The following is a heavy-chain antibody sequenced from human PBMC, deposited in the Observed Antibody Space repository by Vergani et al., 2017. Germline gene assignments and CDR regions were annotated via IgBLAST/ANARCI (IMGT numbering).Heavy chain of an antibody. Sequence: EVQLVESGGDLVQPGRSLRLSCTASGFTFGYYAMDWFRQAPGQGLEWVGGIRSKAYGQATIYAASVKGRFTISRDDSKSIAYLQMNNLQTEDTDMYYFVRDQVTMLRGSDALDIWGQGTMVTVSS. CDR2: IRSKAYGQAT. CDR3: VRDQVTMLRGSDALDI. CDR1: GFTFGYYA. J-gene: IGHJ3*02. V-gene: IGHV3-49*03. D-gene: IGHD3-10*01.